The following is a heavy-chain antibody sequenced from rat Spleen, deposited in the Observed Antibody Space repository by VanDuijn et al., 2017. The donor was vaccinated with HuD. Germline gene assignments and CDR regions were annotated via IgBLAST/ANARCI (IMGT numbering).Heavy chain of an antibody. CDR3: ARAGSAAISLGNWFAY. J-gene: IGHJ3*01. V-gene: IGHV2-13*01. CDR2: IWANGNT. CDR1: GFSLNNYG. Sequence: QVQLKESGPGLVQPSQTLSLTCTVSGFSLNNYGVIWVRQPPGKGLEWMGTIWANGNTNYNSALKSRLSISRDTSKSQVFLSMSSLQTEDTATYYCARAGSAAISLGNWFAYWGQGTLVTVSS. D-gene: IGHD1-2*01.